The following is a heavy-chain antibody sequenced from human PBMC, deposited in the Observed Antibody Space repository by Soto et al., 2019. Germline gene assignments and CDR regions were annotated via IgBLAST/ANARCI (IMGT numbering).Heavy chain of an antibody. CDR2: IYYSGST. CDR1: GGSISSGGYY. D-gene: IGHD5-12*01. CDR3: ARGIISVRGGYERFDP. V-gene: IGHV4-31*01. Sequence: QVQLQESGPGLVKPSQTLSLTCTVSGGSISSGGYYWSWIRQHPGKGLEWMGYIYYSGSTYYNPSLKSHVTISVDTSKTQGAPNLSSGTAAAKAVYFCARGIISVRGGYERFDPWGQGTLVTVSS. J-gene: IGHJ5*02.